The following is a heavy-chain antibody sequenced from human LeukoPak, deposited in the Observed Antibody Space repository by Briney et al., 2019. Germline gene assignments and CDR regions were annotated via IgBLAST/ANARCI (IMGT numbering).Heavy chain of an antibody. CDR3: ARGLYCSGGSCYGPLDY. V-gene: IGHV1-2*02. D-gene: IGHD2-15*01. CDR1: GYTFIGYY. Sequence: ASVRVSCKASGYTFIGYYMHWVRQAPGQGLEWMGWINPNSGGTNYAQKFQGRVTMTRDTSISTAYMELSSLRSEDTAVYYCARGLYCSGGSCYGPLDYWGQGTLVTVSS. J-gene: IGHJ4*02. CDR2: INPNSGGT.